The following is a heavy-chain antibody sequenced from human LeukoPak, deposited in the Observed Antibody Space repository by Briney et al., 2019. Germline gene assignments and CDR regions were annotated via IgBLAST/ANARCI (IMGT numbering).Heavy chain of an antibody. Sequence: PGGSLRLSCAASGFTLSTYWMTWVRQAPGKGLEWVANIKQDESKKNYVDSVKGRFTISRDNAKNSLDLQMNSLRVEDTGIYYCVKVAKYYYGSETYYFFEHWGQGTPVTASS. D-gene: IGHD3-10*01. CDR2: IKQDESKK. V-gene: IGHV3-7*01. CDR1: GFTLSTYW. CDR3: VKVAKYYYGSETYYFFEH. J-gene: IGHJ4*02.